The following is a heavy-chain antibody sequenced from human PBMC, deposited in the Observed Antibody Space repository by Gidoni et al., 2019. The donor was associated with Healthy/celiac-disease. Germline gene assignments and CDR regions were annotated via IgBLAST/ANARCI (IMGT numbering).Heavy chain of an antibody. Sequence: QVQLVESGGGVVQPGRSLRLSCAASGFTFSSYAMHWVRQAPGKGLEWVAVISYDGSNKYYADSVKGRFTISRDNSKNTLYLQMNSLRAEDTAVYYCARGWEVVVAATGFDYWGQGTLVTASS. CDR1: GFTFSSYA. CDR3: ARGWEVVVAATGFDY. V-gene: IGHV3-30-3*01. CDR2: ISYDGSNK. D-gene: IGHD2-15*01. J-gene: IGHJ4*02.